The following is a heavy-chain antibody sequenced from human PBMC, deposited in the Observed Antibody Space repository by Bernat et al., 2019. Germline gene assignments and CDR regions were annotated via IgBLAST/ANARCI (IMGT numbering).Heavy chain of an antibody. CDR1: GITFSNYS. CDR3: AVYCGGDCYRAFDI. V-gene: IGHV3-48*01. J-gene: IGHJ3*02. Sequence: EVQLVESGGGLVQPGGSLGLSCAASGITFSNYSMNWVRQAPGKGLEWLSYISSSGTTIYYADSLKGRFTICRDNAKDSLYLQVNSLRAEDTALYYCAVYCGGDCYRAFDIWGQGTMVTVSS. CDR2: ISSSGTTI. D-gene: IGHD2-21*02.